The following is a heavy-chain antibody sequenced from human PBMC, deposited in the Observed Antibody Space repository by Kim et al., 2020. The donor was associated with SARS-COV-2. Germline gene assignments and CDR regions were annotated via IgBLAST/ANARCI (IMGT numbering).Heavy chain of an antibody. Sequence: YAQKFQGRASMTEDTSRDTAYMELSSLRSEDTAVYYCATGRVRGRWYFAYWGQGTLVTVSS. V-gene: IGHV1-24*01. D-gene: IGHD3-16*01. J-gene: IGHJ4*02. CDR3: ATGRVRGRWYFAY.